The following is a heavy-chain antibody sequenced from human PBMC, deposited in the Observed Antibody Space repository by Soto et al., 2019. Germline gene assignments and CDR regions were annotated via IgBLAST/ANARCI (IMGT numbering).Heavy chain of an antibody. CDR1: GGTFSSYA. CDR3: ARDLILGYCSGGSCYSSDDAFDI. V-gene: IGHV1-69*01. CDR2: IITICGTA. D-gene: IGHD2-15*01. J-gene: IGHJ3*02. Sequence: QVQLVQSGAEVKKPGSSVKVSCKASGGTFSSYAISWVRQAPGQGLEWMGGIITICGTANYAQKFQGRVTITADESTSTAYMELSSLRAEDTAVYYCARDLILGYCSGGSCYSSDDAFDIWGQGTMVTVSS.